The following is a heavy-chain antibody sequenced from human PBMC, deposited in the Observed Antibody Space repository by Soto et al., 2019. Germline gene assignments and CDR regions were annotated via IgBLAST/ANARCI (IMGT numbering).Heavy chain of an antibody. V-gene: IGHV4-59*01. CDR1: GGSISSYY. CDR3: ARTEQLVIDY. D-gene: IGHD6-6*01. J-gene: IGHJ4*02. CDR2: IYYSGST. Sequence: QVQLQESGPGLVKPSETLSLTCTVSGGSISSYYWSWIRQPPGKGLEWIGYIYYSGSTNYNPSLKSRVTISVDTSKNQFSLKLSSVTAADTAVYYCARTEQLVIDYWGQGTLVTVSS.